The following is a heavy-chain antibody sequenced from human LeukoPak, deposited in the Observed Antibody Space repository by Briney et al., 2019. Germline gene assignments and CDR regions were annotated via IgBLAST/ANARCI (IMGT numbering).Heavy chain of an antibody. Sequence: GGSLRLSCAASGFTFSDYYMSWIRQAPGKGLEWVSYISSSGSTIYYADSVKGRFTISRDNAKNSLYLQMNSLRAEDTAVYYCPRESPVTDFDYWGQGTLVTVSS. CDR3: PRESPVTDFDY. CDR2: ISSSGSTI. D-gene: IGHD4-17*01. J-gene: IGHJ4*02. V-gene: IGHV3-11*01. CDR1: GFTFSDYY.